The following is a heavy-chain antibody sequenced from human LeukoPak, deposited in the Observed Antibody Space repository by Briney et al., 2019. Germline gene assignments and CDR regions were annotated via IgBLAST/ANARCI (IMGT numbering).Heavy chain of an antibody. V-gene: IGHV3-48*04. CDR1: GFTFSSYS. CDR3: ARDTYDYVWGSYRYTPFDY. Sequence: PGGSLRLSCAASGFTFSSYSMTWVRQAPGKGLEWVSYISSSGSTIYYADSVKGRFTISRDNAKNSLYLQMNSLRAEDTAVYYCARDTYDYVWGSYRYTPFDYWGQGTLVTVSS. D-gene: IGHD3-16*02. J-gene: IGHJ4*02. CDR2: ISSSGSTI.